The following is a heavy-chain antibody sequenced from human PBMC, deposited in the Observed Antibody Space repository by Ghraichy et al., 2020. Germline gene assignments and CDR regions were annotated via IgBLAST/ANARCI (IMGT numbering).Heavy chain of an antibody. CDR3: AKVNNRDWGSGSYYAVYYYYYGMDV. CDR1: GFTFSSYG. CDR2: ISYDGNNK. Sequence: GGSLRLSCAASGFTFSSYGMHWVRQAPGKGLEWVAVISYDGNNKYYADSVKGRFTISRDISKNTLYLQMNSLRAEDTAVYYCAKVNNRDWGSGSYYAVYYYYYGMDVWGQGTTVTVSS. J-gene: IGHJ6*02. D-gene: IGHD3-10*01. V-gene: IGHV3-30*18.